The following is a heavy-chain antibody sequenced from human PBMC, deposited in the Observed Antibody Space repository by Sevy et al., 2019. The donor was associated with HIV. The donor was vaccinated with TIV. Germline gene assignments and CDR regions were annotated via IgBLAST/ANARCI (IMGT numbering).Heavy chain of an antibody. J-gene: IGHJ4*02. CDR3: VRRGVDAYNVYFDL. V-gene: IGHV3-21*05. D-gene: IGHD3-10*01. Sequence: GGSLRLSCTXSGYTFPAFSFNWVRQAPGKGLEWLSYISTGTDHIYYADSAKGRFTISRDDAKNSVYLEMKSLRDQDTALYYCVRRGVDAYNVYFDLWGQGTLVTVSS. CDR1: GYTFPAFS. CDR2: ISTGTDHI.